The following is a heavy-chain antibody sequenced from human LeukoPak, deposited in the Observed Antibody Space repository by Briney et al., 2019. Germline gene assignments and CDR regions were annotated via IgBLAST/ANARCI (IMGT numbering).Heavy chain of an antibody. V-gene: IGHV3-23*01. CDR1: GFAFSSYA. Sequence: GGSLRLSCAASGFAFSSYAMSWVRQAPGKGLEWVSAISGSGGSTYYADSVKGRFTISRDNSKNTLYLQMNSLRAEDTAVYYCANESELLGGFDYWGQGTLVTVSS. D-gene: IGHD1-26*01. CDR3: ANESELLGGFDY. CDR2: ISGSGGST. J-gene: IGHJ4*02.